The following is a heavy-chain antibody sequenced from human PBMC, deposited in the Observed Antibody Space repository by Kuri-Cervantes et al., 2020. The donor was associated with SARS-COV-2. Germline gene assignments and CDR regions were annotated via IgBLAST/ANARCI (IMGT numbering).Heavy chain of an antibody. Sequence: GGSLRLSCAASGFTFSNAWMSWVRQAPGKGLVWVSRINPGGSYTNNADSVKGRFTLSRDNAKNMLFLQMNSLRAEDTAVYYCVRDGDHWNFDYWGQGTLVTVSS. D-gene: IGHD1-1*01. J-gene: IGHJ4*02. V-gene: IGHV3-74*01. CDR2: INPGGSYT. CDR3: VRDGDHWNFDY. CDR1: GFTFSNAW.